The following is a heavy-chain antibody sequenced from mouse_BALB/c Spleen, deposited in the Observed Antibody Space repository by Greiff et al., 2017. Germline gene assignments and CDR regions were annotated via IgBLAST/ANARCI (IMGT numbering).Heavy chain of an antibody. J-gene: IGHJ3*01. CDR2: IWGDGST. D-gene: IGHD2-14*01. CDR1: GFSLTGYG. V-gene: IGHV2-6-7*01. CDR3: AKPHRYDEAWFAY. Sequence: VKLVESGPGLVAPSQSLSITCTVSGFSLTGYGVNWVRQPPGKGLEWLGMIWGDGSTDYNSALKSRLSISKDNSKSQVFLKLNSLQTDDTATYYCAKPHRYDEAWFAYWGQGTLVTVSA.